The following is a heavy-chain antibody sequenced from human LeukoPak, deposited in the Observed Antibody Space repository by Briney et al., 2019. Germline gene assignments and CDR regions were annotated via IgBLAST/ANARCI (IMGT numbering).Heavy chain of an antibody. V-gene: IGHV3-7*04. CDR1: GFTSSNYW. CDR2: IKQDGSEK. J-gene: IGHJ3*02. D-gene: IGHD6-13*01. Sequence: GGSLRLSCAASGFTSSNYWMSWVRQGPGKGLEWVANIKQDGSEKYYVDSVKGRFTISRDNAKNSLSLQMNSLRAEDTAVYYCARFGAAALGFDIWGQGTMVTVS. CDR3: ARFGAAALGFDI.